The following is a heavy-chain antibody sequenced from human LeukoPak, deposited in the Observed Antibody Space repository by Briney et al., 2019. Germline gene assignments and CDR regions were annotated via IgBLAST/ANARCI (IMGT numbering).Heavy chain of an antibody. J-gene: IGHJ4*02. Sequence: PGGSLRLSCAASGFTFSSNGMHWVRQAPGKGLEWVAVIWYDGSNKYYADSVKGRFTISRDNSKNTLYLQMNSLRAEDTAVYYCARSDSGSYYDTLMDYWGQGTLVTVSS. CDR3: ARSDSGSYYDTLMDY. D-gene: IGHD1-26*01. V-gene: IGHV3-33*01. CDR1: GFTFSSNG. CDR2: IWYDGSNK.